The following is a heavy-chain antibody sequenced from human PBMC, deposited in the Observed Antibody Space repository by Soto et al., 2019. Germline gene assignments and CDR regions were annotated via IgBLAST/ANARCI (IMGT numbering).Heavy chain of an antibody. V-gene: IGHV4-34*01. CDR1: GGSFSCYY. CDR3: ARGISVMAAFAGAAPDKYFFGS. J-gene: IGHJ4*02. Sequence: SETLSLTCAVYGGSFSCYYWTWIRQPPERGLEWMGEINHSGSTNQNPSLKSRVSISVDRSKNQFSLRLRSVTASDTAVYYWARGISVMAAFAGAAPDKYFFGSWSLGTLVTFSS. CDR2: INHSGST. D-gene: IGHD3-3*01.